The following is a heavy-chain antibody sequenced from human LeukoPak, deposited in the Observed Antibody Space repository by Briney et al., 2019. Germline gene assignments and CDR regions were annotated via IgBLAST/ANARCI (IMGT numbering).Heavy chain of an antibody. D-gene: IGHD6-19*01. CDR2: IYYGGST. V-gene: IGHV4-59*01. CDR1: GDSISSYY. Sequence: SETLSLTCTVSGDSISSYYWTWLRQPPGKGLEWIGYIYYGGSTNYNPSLKSRVAMSVDTSKKQFSLNLSSVTAADTAVYYCTIGSGWYQVWGQGTLVTVTS. CDR3: TIGSGWYQV. J-gene: IGHJ4*02.